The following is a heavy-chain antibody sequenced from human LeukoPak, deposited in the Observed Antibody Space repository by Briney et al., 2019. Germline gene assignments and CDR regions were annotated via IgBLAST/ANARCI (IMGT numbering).Heavy chain of an antibody. V-gene: IGHV3-66*01. D-gene: IGHD6-25*01. CDR1: EFIVSINY. J-gene: IGHJ4*02. CDR3: ARDSSGPGGPVC. CDR2: IYIRGDT. Sequence: GGSLRLSCAASEFIVSINYMSWVRQAPGKGLEWVSLIYIRGDTKYAASVKGRFTISRDNSKNTLYLQMSSLRSEDTAVYYCARDSSGPGGPVCWGEGRLVTVCS.